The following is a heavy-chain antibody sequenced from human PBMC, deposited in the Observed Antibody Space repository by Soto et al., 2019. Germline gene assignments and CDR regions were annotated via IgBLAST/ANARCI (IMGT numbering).Heavy chain of an antibody. Sequence: ASVKVSCKASGYTFTSYYMHWVRQAPGQGLEWMGIINPSGGSTSYAQKLQGRVTMTRDTSTSTVYMELSSLRSEDTAVYYCASSQPTTIFGVVIIARPYYYYYGMDVWGQGTTVTVSS. J-gene: IGHJ6*02. D-gene: IGHD3-3*01. CDR2: INPSGGST. V-gene: IGHV1-46*01. CDR1: GYTFTSYY. CDR3: ASSQPTTIFGVVIIARPYYYYYGMDV.